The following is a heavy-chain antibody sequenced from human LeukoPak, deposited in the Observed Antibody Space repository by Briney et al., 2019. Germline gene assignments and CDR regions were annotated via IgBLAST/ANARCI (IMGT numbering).Heavy chain of an antibody. D-gene: IGHD2-15*01. J-gene: IGHJ4*02. CDR2: INPNSGGT. CDR1: GYTFTGYY. V-gene: IGHV1-2*02. Sequence: ASVKVSCKASGYTFTGYYMHWVRQAPGQGLEWMGWINPNSGGTNYAQKFQGRVTMTRDTSISTAYMELSRLRSDDTAVYYCARDRAGSRGYYFDYWGQGTLVTVSS. CDR3: ARDRAGSRGYYFDY.